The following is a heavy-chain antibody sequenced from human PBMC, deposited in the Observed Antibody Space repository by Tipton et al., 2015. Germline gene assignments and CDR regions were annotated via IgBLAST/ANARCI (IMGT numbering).Heavy chain of an antibody. V-gene: IGHV3-23*01. CDR2: ISGSSYDT. CDR1: GFTFSSYA. D-gene: IGHD6-6*01. CDR3: AKDKSSSNLCLDY. Sequence: SLRLSCAASGFTFSSYAMSWVRQAPGKGLEWVSSISGSSYDTYYADSVKGRFTISRDNSKNTLFLQMNGPRAEDTAVYYCAKDKSSSNLCLDYWGQGTLVTVSS. J-gene: IGHJ4*02.